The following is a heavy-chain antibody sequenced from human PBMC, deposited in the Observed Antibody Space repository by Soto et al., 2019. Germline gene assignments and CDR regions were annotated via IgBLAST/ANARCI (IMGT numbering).Heavy chain of an antibody. D-gene: IGHD7-27*01. CDR3: ARANWGMGDAFDI. CDR1: GFTFSSYA. V-gene: IGHV3-30-3*01. CDR2: ISYDGSNK. J-gene: IGHJ3*02. Sequence: QVQLVESGGGVVQPGRSLRLSCAASGFTFSSYAMHWVRQAPGKGLELVAVISYDGSNKYYADSVKGRFTISRDNPKNTLYLQINSLRAEDTAVYYCARANWGMGDAFDIWGKGTMVTVSS.